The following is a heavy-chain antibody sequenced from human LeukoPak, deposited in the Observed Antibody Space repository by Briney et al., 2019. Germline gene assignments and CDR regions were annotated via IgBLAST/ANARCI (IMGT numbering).Heavy chain of an antibody. V-gene: IGHV3-30*02. D-gene: IGHD3-3*01. CDR3: AKWIYDFWSGYDY. CDR1: GFTFSSYG. CDR2: IRYDGSNK. Sequence: QPGGSLRLSCAASGFTFSSYGMHWVRQAPGKGLEWVAFIRYDGSNKYYADSVKGRFTISRDNSKNTLYLQMNSLRAEDTAVYYCAKWIYDFWSGYDYWGQGTLVTVSS. J-gene: IGHJ4*02.